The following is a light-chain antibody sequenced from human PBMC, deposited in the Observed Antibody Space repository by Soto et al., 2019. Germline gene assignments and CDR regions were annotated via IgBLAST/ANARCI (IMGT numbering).Light chain of an antibody. J-gene: IGKJ4*01. V-gene: IGKV3-15*01. CDR2: GAS. CDR1: QTVGTT. Sequence: EIVLTQSPATLSVSLGERATLSCRASQTVGTTLVWYQQKPGQAPSLLIYGASTRAAGIPARFSGSGSGTDFTLTISSLQSEDFAVYYCQQHNAWPLTFGGGTEVEIK. CDR3: QQHNAWPLT.